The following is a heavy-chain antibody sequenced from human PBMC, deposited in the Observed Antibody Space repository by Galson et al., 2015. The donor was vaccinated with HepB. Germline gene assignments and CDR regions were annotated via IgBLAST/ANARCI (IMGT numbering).Heavy chain of an antibody. V-gene: IGHV3-48*01. J-gene: IGHJ4*01. Sequence: SLRLSCAASEFTFVNYAMNWVRQAPGKGLEWVSYISSSSGAFTHYADSVMGRFTISRDNAKNSLYLQMNSLRAEDTAVYYCARDTSSGWKIEYWGHGTLVTVSS. CDR3: ARDTSSGWKIEY. CDR1: EFTFVNYA. CDR2: ISSSSGAFT. D-gene: IGHD6-19*01.